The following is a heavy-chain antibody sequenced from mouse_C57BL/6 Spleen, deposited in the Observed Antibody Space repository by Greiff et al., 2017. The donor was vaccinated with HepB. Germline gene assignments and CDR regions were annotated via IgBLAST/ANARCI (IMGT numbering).Heavy chain of an antibody. CDR1: GYTFTDYE. D-gene: IGHD1-1*01. V-gene: IGHV1-15*01. CDR2: IDPETGGT. CDR3: TRQRSTTVVVPGYFDY. J-gene: IGHJ2*01. Sequence: QVQLQQSGAELVRPGASVTLSCKASGYTFTDYEMHWVKQTPVHGLEWIGAIDPETGGTAYNQKFKGKAILTADKSSSTAYMELRSLTSEDSAVYYCTRQRSTTVVVPGYFDYWGQGTTLTVSS.